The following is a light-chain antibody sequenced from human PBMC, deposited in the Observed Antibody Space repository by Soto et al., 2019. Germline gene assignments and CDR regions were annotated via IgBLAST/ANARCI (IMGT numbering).Light chain of an antibody. V-gene: IGKV3-20*01. CDR2: GAS. J-gene: IGKJ1*01. CDR3: QQYGRT. CDR1: QSISSIY. Sequence: EMALTQSPGTLSLSPGEIATLSCRASQSISSIYLAWYQQKPGQAPRLLIYGASSRATGIPDRFSGSGSGTDFTLTISRLEPEDFAVYYCQQYGRTFGQGTKVEIK.